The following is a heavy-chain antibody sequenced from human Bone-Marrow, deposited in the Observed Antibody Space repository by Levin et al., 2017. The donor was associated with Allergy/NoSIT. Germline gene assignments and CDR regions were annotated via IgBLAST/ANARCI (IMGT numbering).Heavy chain of an antibody. CDR2: INGDGSST. CDR1: GFTFSSHW. V-gene: IGHV3-74*01. CDR3: TRERGAEAIYNWFDP. Sequence: ASVKVSCTASGFTFSSHWMHWVRQAPGKGLVWVSRINGDGSSTSYADSVKGRFTISRDNAKNTLFLQMKSLRVDDAATYYCTRERGAEAIYNWFDPWGPGTLVTVSA. D-gene: IGHD3-10*01. J-gene: IGHJ5*02.